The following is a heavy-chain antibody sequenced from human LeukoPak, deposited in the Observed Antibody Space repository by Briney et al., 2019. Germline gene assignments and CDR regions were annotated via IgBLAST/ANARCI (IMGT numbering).Heavy chain of an antibody. CDR3: ARHLYGDYLTDRYYGMDV. CDR2: IYSGGRT. V-gene: IGHV3-53*01. Sequence: GGSLRLSCAASGFTVSSNYMSWGRQAPGKGLEWVSVIYSGGRTYYADSVKGRFAISRDNSKNTLYLQMNSLTAEDTAVYYCARHLYGDYLTDRYYGMDVWGQGTTVTVSS. J-gene: IGHJ6*02. D-gene: IGHD4-17*01. CDR1: GFTVSSNY.